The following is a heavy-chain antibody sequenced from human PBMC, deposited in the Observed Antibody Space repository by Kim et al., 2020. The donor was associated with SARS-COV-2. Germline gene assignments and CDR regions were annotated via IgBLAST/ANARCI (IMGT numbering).Heavy chain of an antibody. Sequence: GGSLRLSCAASGFTFSSYAMSWVRQAPGKGLEWVSAISGSGGSTYYADSVKGRFTISRDNSKNTLYLQMNSLRAEDTAVYYCAKDRVTMVRGVIGWFDPWGQGTLVTVSS. D-gene: IGHD3-10*01. V-gene: IGHV3-23*01. CDR2: ISGSGGST. CDR1: GFTFSSYA. CDR3: AKDRVTMVRGVIGWFDP. J-gene: IGHJ5*02.